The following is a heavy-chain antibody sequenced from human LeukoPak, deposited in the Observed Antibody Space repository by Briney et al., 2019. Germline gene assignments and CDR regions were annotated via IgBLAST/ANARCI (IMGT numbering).Heavy chain of an antibody. CDR2: ISWNSGTI. J-gene: IGHJ6*02. CDR3: ARKELTYYSYAMGV. Sequence: PGRSLRLSCAASGFSFDDYAMFWVRQAPGKGLEWVSGISWNSGTIDYADSVKGRFSISRDNAKNCLYLQMNSLRAEDTALYYCARKELTYYSYAMGVWGQGTTVTVSS. V-gene: IGHV3-9*01. D-gene: IGHD1-26*01. CDR1: GFSFDDYA.